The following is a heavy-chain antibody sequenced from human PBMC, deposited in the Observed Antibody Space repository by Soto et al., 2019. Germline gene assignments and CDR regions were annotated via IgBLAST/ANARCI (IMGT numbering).Heavy chain of an antibody. CDR3: ARLGWELQSGRRYSDY. Sequence: QVQLVHSGAELKKPGASMKVSCKTSGYAFSSNALTWVRQAPGQGLEWMGWISPYTGKTVYAQKFQGRVTMTTDPSTSTAYMELRALESDDTAVYYCARLGWELQSGRRYSDYWGQGTLITVSS. CDR2: ISPYTGKT. V-gene: IGHV1-18*04. CDR1: GYAFSSNA. D-gene: IGHD2-15*01. J-gene: IGHJ4*02.